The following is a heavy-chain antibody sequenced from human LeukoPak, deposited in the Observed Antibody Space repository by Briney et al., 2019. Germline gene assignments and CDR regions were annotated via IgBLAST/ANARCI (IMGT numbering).Heavy chain of an antibody. CDR1: DYSISSGYY. V-gene: IGHV4-38-2*02. CDR2: IYHSGST. D-gene: IGHD6-19*01. J-gene: IGHJ4*02. Sequence: PSETLSLTCAVSDYSISSGYYWGWIRQPPGKGLEWIGSIYHSGSTYYNPSLKSRVTISVDTSKNQFSLKLSSVTAADTAVYYCAREGQKNIAVAGKFDYWGQGTLVTVSS. CDR3: AREGQKNIAVAGKFDY.